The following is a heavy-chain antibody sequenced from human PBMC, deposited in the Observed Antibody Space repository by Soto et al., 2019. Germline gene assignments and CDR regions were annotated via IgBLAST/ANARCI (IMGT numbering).Heavy chain of an antibody. J-gene: IGHJ4*02. CDR1: GFTFSSYG. CDR3: AKDSCQWLVPVY. V-gene: IGHV3-30*18. D-gene: IGHD6-19*01. Sequence: QVQLVESGGGVVQPGRSLRLSCAASGFTFSSYGMHWVRQAPGKGLEWVAVISYDGSNKYYADSVKGRFTISRDNSKNTLYLQMNSLRAEDTAVYYCAKDSCQWLVPVYWGQGTLVTVSS. CDR2: ISYDGSNK.